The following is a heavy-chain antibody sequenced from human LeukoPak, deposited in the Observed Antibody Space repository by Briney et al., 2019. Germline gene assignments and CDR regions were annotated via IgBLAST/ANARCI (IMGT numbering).Heavy chain of an antibody. J-gene: IGHJ6*02. CDR3: AGGFVDIVVVPAALRFDYGMDV. CDR2: ISYGGSNK. Sequence: GRSLRLSCAASGCTFSSYGMHWVRQAPGKGLEWVAVISYGGSNKYYAASVKGRFTISRDNSKNPLYLQMNSLRAEDTAVYYCAGGFVDIVVVPAALRFDYGMDVWGQGTTVTVSS. CDR1: GCTFSSYG. V-gene: IGHV3-30*03. D-gene: IGHD2-2*03.